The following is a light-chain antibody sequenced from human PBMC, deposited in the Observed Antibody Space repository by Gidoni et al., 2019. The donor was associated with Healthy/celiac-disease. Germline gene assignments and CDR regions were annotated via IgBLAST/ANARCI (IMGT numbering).Light chain of an antibody. V-gene: IGLV3-1*01. Sequence: SHEPTKPPSVSVSPGQTASITCSGGKLGDKSACWYQQKPGQSPVLVIYQDSKRPSGIPGRFSGSNSGNTATLTISGTQAMDEADYYCQAWDSSTVVFGGGTKLTVL. J-gene: IGLJ2*01. CDR3: QAWDSSTVV. CDR1: KLGDKS. CDR2: QDS.